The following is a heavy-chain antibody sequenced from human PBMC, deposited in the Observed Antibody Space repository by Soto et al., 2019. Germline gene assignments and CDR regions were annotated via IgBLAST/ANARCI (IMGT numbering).Heavy chain of an antibody. V-gene: IGHV4-31*03. J-gene: IGHJ5*02. CDR1: GGSISSGGYY. D-gene: IGHD6-13*01. CDR3: ARDQVIAAAGTLGWFDP. Sequence: QVQLQESGPGLVKPSQTLSLTCTVSGGSISSGGYYWSWIRQHPGKGLEGIGYTYYSGSTYYNPSLKSRVTISVDTSKNQFSLKLSSVTAADTAVYYCARDQVIAAAGTLGWFDPWGQGTLVTVSS. CDR2: TYYSGST.